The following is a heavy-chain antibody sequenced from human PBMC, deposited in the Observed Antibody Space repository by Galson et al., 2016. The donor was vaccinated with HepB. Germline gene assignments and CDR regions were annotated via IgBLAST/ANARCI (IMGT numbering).Heavy chain of an antibody. Sequence: SLRLSCAASGFTVSSITWVRQAPGKGLEWVSVIYSGGSTYYTDSVKGRFTISRDNSKNTVYLQMNSLRAEDTAMYHCATKQEGITMIRGVTVDYYGMDVWGQATTVTVSS. CDR3: ATKQEGITMIRGVTVDYYGMDV. CDR1: GFTVSS. D-gene: IGHD3-10*01. V-gene: IGHV3-53*01. J-gene: IGHJ6*02. CDR2: IYSGGST.